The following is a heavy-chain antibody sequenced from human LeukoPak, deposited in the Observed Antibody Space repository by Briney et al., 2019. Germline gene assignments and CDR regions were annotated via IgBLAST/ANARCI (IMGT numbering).Heavy chain of an antibody. CDR1: GFTFSSYP. J-gene: IGHJ4*02. Sequence: GGSLRLSCTASGFTFSSYPFHWVRQAPGKGLQWVAVIGYDGVNKFYADSVKGRFTISRDNSKNTLYLQMNSLRAEDTAVYYCARIAAAGPFDYWGQGTLVTVSS. V-gene: IGHV3-30*14. CDR3: ARIAAAGPFDY. D-gene: IGHD6-13*01. CDR2: IGYDGVNK.